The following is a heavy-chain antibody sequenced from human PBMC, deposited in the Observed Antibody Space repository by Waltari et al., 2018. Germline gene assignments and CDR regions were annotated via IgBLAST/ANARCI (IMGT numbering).Heavy chain of an antibody. CDR3: ANYGDYFDY. V-gene: IGHV4-39*07. J-gene: IGHJ4*02. D-gene: IGHD4-17*01. CDR1: GGSISSSSYY. CDR2: IYYSVST. Sequence: QLQLQESGPGLVKPSETLSLTCTVSGGSISSSSYYWGWIRQPPGKGLEWIGIIYYSVSTYYHPSLKSRVTISVDTSKNQFSLKLSSVTAADTAVYYCANYGDYFDYWGQGTLVTVSS.